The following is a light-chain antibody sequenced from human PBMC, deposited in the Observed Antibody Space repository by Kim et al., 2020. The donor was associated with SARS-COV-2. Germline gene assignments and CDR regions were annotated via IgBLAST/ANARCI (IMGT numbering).Light chain of an antibody. Sequence: SYELTQPPSVSVAPGETAKITCGGNNIGSKTVHWYQHKSGRAPMLVLYYGSARPSGIPDRFSGSNSGNTATLTISRVEAGDEADYCCQVWVSRDHWVFGGGTQLTVL. J-gene: IGLJ3*02. V-gene: IGLV3-21*04. CDR2: YGS. CDR1: NIGSKT. CDR3: QVWVSRDHWV.